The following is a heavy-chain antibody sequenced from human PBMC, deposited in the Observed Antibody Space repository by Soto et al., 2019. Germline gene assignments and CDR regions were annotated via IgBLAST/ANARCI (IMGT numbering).Heavy chain of an antibody. CDR3: ATSRGSGRLDN. Sequence: QVQLQESGPGLVKPSGTLFLTCAVSGASISSSNWWTWVRQPPGKGLEWIGEIYHSGSTNDNPSLKSRVTISLEKSKNHVSLRLSSVTAADTAVYYCATSRGSGRLDNWGQGTLVTLSS. CDR2: IYHSGST. D-gene: IGHD3-10*01. J-gene: IGHJ4*02. V-gene: IGHV4-4*02. CDR1: GASISSSNW.